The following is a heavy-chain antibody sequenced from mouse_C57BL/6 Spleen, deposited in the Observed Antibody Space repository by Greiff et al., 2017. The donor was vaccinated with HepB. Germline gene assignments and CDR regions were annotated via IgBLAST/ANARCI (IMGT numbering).Heavy chain of an antibody. CDR3: ARGGVKTYYYAMDY. J-gene: IGHJ4*01. CDR2: ISYDGSN. V-gene: IGHV3-6*01. D-gene: IGHD1-3*01. CDR1: GYSITSGYY. Sequence: VQLKESGPGLVKPSQSLSLTCSVTGYSITSGYYWNWIRQFPGNKLEWMGYISYDGSNNYNPSLKNRISITRDTSKNQFFLKLNSVTTEDTATYYCARGGVKTYYYAMDYWGQGTSVTVSS.